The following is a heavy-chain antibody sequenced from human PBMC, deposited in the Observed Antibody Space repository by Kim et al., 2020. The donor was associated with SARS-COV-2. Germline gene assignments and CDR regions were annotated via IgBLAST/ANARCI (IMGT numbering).Heavy chain of an antibody. CDR2: ISFDGSNK. CDR3: AGDPGRSGPNWLDL. CDR1: GFAFSGYA. Sequence: GGSLRLSCAASGFAFSGYAMHWVRQAPGKGLEWVAVISFDGSNKYYADSVKGRFTVSRDNSNNTLYVEMHSLRVEDTAVYYCAGDPGRSGPNWLDLWGQG. V-gene: IGHV3-30-3*01. J-gene: IGHJ5*02. D-gene: IGHD3-3*01.